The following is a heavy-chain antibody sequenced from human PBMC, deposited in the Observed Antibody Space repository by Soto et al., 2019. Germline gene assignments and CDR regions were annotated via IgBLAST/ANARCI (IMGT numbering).Heavy chain of an antibody. CDR1: GGTFSSYA. CDR3: ASLLEGGYDYVWGSYRGYFDY. J-gene: IGHJ4*02. Sequence: QVQLVQSGAEVKKPGSSVKVSCKASGGTFSSYAISWVRQAPGQGLEWMGGIIPIFGTANYAQKFQGRVTITADESTGKADMGLSSRGSEETAVYYFASLLEGGYDYVWGSYRGYFDYWGQGTLVTVSS. CDR2: IIPIFGTA. D-gene: IGHD3-16*02. V-gene: IGHV1-69*01.